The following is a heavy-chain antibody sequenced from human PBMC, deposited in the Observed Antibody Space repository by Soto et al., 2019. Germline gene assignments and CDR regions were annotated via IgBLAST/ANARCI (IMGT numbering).Heavy chain of an antibody. CDR1: GGSISSYY. CDR2: IYYSGST. Sequence: SETLSLTCTVSGGSISSYYWSWIRQPPGKGLEWIGYIYYSGSTNYNPSLKSRVTISVDTSKNQFSLKLSSVTAADTAVYYCARDQPLLYSFDSYGMDVGGKGTTSPSPQ. CDR3: ARDQPLLYSFDSYGMDV. J-gene: IGHJ6*04. V-gene: IGHV4-59*01. D-gene: IGHD2-2*02.